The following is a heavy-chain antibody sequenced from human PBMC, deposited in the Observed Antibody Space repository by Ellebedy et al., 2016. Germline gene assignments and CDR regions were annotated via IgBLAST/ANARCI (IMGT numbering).Heavy chain of an antibody. CDR1: GFTLNNYA. J-gene: IGHJ4*02. Sequence: GGSLRLSCAASGFTLNNYAMTWIRQAAGEGLEWVSAITGDTSAKYYADSVKVRFTISRDNSRNTLYLQMNSLRVEDTALYYCVKGASSGSWVTMEYWGQGALVTVSS. V-gene: IGHV3-23*01. D-gene: IGHD6-13*01. CDR2: ITGDTSAK. CDR3: VKGASSGSWVTMEY.